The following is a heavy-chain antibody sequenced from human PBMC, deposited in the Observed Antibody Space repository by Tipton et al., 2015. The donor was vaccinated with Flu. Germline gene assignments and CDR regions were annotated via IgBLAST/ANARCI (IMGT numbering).Heavy chain of an antibody. D-gene: IGHD5-24*01. CDR2: INHSGST. Sequence: TLSLTCAVYGGSFSGYYWSWIRQPPGKGLEWIGEINHSGSTNYNPSLKSRVTISVDTSKNQFSLKLSSVTAADTAVYYCARRDDYNFSLDYWGQGTLVTVSS. CDR1: GGSFSGYY. CDR3: ARRDDYNFSLDY. V-gene: IGHV4-34*01. J-gene: IGHJ4*02.